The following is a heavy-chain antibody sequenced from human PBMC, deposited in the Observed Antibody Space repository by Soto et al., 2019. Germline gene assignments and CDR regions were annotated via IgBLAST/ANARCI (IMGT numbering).Heavy chain of an antibody. CDR1: GFTFSSYA. V-gene: IGHV3-23*01. CDR2: ISGSGGST. D-gene: IGHD6-13*01. CDR3: AKAPTGYSSSWDGAFDI. Sequence: GGSLRLSCAASGFTFSSYAMSWVRQAPGKGLEWVSAISGSGGSTYYADSVKGRFTISRDNSKNTLYLQMNSLRAEDTAVYYCAKAPTGYSSSWDGAFDIWGQGTMVTVSS. J-gene: IGHJ3*02.